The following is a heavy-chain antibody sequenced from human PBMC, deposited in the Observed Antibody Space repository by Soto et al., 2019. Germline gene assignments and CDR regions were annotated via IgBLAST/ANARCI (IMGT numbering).Heavy chain of an antibody. D-gene: IGHD3-9*01. CDR3: ARVGNYDIWTGYTGAFDC. CDR1: GGSIIRYY. CDR2: IYYSGST. J-gene: IGHJ4*02. Sequence: SEALSLTCTVSGGSIIRYYWSWILQPPGKGLEWIGYIYYSGSTNYNPSLKSRVTISVDTSKNQFSLKLSSVTAADTAVYYCARVGNYDIWTGYTGAFDCWGQGTLVTVLL. V-gene: IGHV4-59*01.